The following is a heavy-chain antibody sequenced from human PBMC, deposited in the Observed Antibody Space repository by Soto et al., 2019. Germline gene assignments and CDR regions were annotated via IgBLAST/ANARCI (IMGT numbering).Heavy chain of an antibody. CDR3: ARVGGVAARTFDY. V-gene: IGHV4-59*01. CDR1: GGSISPFY. CDR2: LYYSGNT. Sequence: SETLSLTCTVSGGSISPFYWSWVRQPPGKGLEWIGYLYYSGNTNYNPSLKSRVTISVDASKNQVSLRLTSVTAADTAVYYCARVGGVAARTFDYWGKGTVVTVSS. J-gene: IGHJ4*02. D-gene: IGHD2-15*01.